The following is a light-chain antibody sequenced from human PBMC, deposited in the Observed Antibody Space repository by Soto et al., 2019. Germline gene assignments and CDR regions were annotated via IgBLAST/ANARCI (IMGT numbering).Light chain of an antibody. CDR3: QQYGTSSWT. CDR1: QSISSSY. Sequence: IVLTQSPGTLSLSPGDRATLSCRASQSISSSYLAWFQQKLGQAPRLLIYGASSRATGIPDRFSGSGSGTDFTLTISRLEPEDFAVYYCQQYGTSSWTFGQGTKVEIK. J-gene: IGKJ1*01. V-gene: IGKV3-20*01. CDR2: GAS.